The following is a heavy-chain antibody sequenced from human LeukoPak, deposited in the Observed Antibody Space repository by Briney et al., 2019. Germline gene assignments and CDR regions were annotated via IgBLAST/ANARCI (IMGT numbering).Heavy chain of an antibody. D-gene: IGHD2-8*01. CDR2: ISSSSSYI. J-gene: IGHJ6*02. V-gene: IGHV3-21*01. CDR3: ASGYCTNGVCYTGSNYYYGMDV. CDR1: GFTFSSYS. Sequence: KPGGSLRLSCAASGFTFSSYSMNWVRQAPGKGLEWVSSISSSSSYIYYADSVKGRFTISRDNAKNSLYLQMNSLRAEDTAVYYCASGYCTNGVCYTGSNYYYGMDVWGQGTTVTVSS.